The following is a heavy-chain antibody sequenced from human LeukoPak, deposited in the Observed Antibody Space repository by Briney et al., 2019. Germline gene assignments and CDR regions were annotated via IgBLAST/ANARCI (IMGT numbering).Heavy chain of an antibody. D-gene: IGHD1-1*01. J-gene: IGHJ4*02. CDR1: GFTFSSYS. CDR2: ISSSSSYI. Sequence: GGSLRLSCAASGFTFSSYSMNWVRQAPGKGLEWVSSISSSSSYIYYADSVKGRFTISRDNAKNSLYLQMNSLRAEDTAVYYCARVATTSFPYYFDYWGQGTLVTVSS. V-gene: IGHV3-21*01. CDR3: ARVATTSFPYYFDY.